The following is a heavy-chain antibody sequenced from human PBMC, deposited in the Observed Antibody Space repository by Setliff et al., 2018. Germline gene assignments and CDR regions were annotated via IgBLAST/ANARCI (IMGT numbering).Heavy chain of an antibody. V-gene: IGHV5-51*01. CDR2: IYAGDSDT. CDR3: ARQKSTGPGNNWFDP. J-gene: IGHJ5*02. CDR1: GFSFTDFW. Sequence: GESLKISCKGSGFSFTDFWIGWVRQMPGKGLEWMGLIYAGDSDTRYNPSFQGRVTMSADKSINTAYLQWSSLKASDTAIYYCARQKSTGPGNNWFDPWGQGTLVTVSS.